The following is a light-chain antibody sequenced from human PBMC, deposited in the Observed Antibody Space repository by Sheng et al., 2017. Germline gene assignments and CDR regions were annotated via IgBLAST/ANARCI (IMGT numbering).Light chain of an antibody. CDR3: CSYAGSSTF. CDR2: DVS. J-gene: IGLJ1*01. Sequence: QSALTQPASVSGSPGQSIAISCTGTSSDVGNYNLVSWYQQHPGKAPKLMIYDVSQRPSGVSNRFSGSKSGNTASLTISGLQAEDEADYYCCSYAGSSTFFGTGTKVTVL. CDR1: SSDVGNYNL. V-gene: IGLV2-23*02.